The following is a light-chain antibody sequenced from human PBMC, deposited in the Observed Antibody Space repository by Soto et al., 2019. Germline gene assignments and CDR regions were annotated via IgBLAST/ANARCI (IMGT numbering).Light chain of an antibody. CDR1: QSVGNY. Sequence: EVVLTQSPATLSLSPGEGATLSCRASQSVGNYLAWYQQRPGQAPRLLIYDASSRATGIQARFSGSGSGTDFTLTITSLAPEDFAFYYCQHRSNWIFTFGHGTIVDIK. J-gene: IGKJ3*01. CDR2: DAS. CDR3: QHRSNWIFT. V-gene: IGKV3-11*01.